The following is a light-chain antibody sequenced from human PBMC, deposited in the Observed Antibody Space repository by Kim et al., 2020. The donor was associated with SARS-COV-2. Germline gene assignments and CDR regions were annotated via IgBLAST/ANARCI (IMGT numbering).Light chain of an antibody. J-gene: IGKJ1*01. CDR3: QQYRNWPRT. V-gene: IGKV3-15*01. Sequence: VSPGDGATLSCRASQDIDTDLAWYQQKPGQAPKVLIYGASSRATGIPARFSGTGSGSDFSLTISSLQSEDFAVYYCQQYRNWPRTFGQGTKMDIK. CDR1: QDIDTD. CDR2: GAS.